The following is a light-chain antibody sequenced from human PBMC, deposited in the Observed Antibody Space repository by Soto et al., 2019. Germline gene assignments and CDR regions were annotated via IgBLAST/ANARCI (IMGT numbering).Light chain of an antibody. CDR3: AAWDDSLNGPV. V-gene: IGLV1-44*01. J-gene: IGLJ3*02. CDR2: SYN. CDR1: SSNIGRNT. Sequence: QSVLTQPPSASGTPGQRVAMFCSGSSSNIGRNTVNWYQQLPGTAPRLLIYSYNQRPSGVPDRFSGSKSGTSAPLAISGLQSEDEAHYYCAAWDDSLNGPVFGGGTKLTVL.